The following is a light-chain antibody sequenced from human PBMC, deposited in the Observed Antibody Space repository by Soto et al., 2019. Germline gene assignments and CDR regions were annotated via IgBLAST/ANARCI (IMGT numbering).Light chain of an antibody. CDR3: MHSVQLPLYT. Sequence: DIVMTQTPRSLSVTPGQPASISCKSSQSLLHSDGGPYLYWYLQRPGQPPQLLIYEVSNRFSGVPDRISGSGAGTDFTLKISRVEAEDVCVDYCMHSVQLPLYTFGQGTKLEIK. V-gene: IGKV2D-29*01. CDR2: EVS. CDR1: QSLLHSDGGPY. J-gene: IGKJ2*01.